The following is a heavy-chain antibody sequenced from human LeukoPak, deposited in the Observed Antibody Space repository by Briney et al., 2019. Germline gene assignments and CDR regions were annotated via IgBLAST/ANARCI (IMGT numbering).Heavy chain of an antibody. D-gene: IGHD1-26*01. CDR2: INPSGGST. V-gene: IGHV1-46*01. J-gene: IGHJ3*02. CDR3: AREGTTTDAFDI. Sequence: ASVKVSCKASGYTFTSYYMHWVRQAPGQGLEWMGIINPSGGSTSYAQKFQGRVTMTRDTSTSTVYMELSSLRSEDTAEYYCAREGTTTDAFDIWGQGTMVTVSS. CDR1: GYTFTSYY.